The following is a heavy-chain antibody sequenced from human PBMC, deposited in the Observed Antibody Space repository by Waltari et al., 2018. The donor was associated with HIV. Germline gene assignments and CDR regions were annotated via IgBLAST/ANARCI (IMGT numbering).Heavy chain of an antibody. CDR3: ARGYYYDTTEGWFDP. J-gene: IGHJ5*02. V-gene: IGHV4-34*02. CDR1: GGSLSGYY. Sequence: QVQLQQCGTGLLKPSETLSLTCAVYGGSLSGYYWRWIRQSPGKGLEWIGQISTSGTTNYNPSLKRRVTMSVDTSRKQLSLKLTSVTAADTAVYYCARGYYYDTTEGWFDPWGQGTLVTVSS. D-gene: IGHD3-22*01. CDR2: ISTSGTT.